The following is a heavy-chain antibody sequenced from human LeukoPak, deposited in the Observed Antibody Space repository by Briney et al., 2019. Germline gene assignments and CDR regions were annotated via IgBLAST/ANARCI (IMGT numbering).Heavy chain of an antibody. CDR3: ASRVFDY. CDR2: INHSGST. CDR1: GGSFSGYY. Sequence: PSETLSLTCAVYGGSFSGYYWSWIRRPPGKGLEWIGEINHSGSTNYNPSLKSRVTISVDTSKNQFSPKLSSVTAADTAVYYCASRVFDYWGQGTLVTVSS. J-gene: IGHJ4*02. V-gene: IGHV4-34*01.